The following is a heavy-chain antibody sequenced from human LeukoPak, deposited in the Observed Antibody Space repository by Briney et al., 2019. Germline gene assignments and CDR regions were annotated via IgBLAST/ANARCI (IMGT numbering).Heavy chain of an antibody. D-gene: IGHD3-10*01. CDR3: VSSLWFGETLIDY. V-gene: IGHV3-74*01. Sequence: GGSLRLSCAASGFTFSSYWMHWVRQAPGKGLVWVSRIKSDGSSPNYADSVKGRFTISRDNAKNTLYLQMNSLRAEDTALYYYVSSLWFGETLIDYWGQGPPVTVSS. J-gene: IGHJ4*02. CDR2: IKSDGSSP. CDR1: GFTFSSYW.